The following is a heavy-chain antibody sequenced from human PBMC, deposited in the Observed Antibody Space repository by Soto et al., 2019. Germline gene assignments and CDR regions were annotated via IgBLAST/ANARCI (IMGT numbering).Heavy chain of an antibody. CDR3: AIYCSSTSCYPYYYYGMDV. V-gene: IGHV1-18*01. CDR2: ISAYNGNT. CDR1: GYTFTSYG. D-gene: IGHD2-2*01. Sequence: QVQLVQSGAEVKKPGASVKVSCEASGYTFTSYGISWVRQAPGQGLEWMGWISAYNGNTNYAQKLQGRVTMTTDTYKSTAYMELRSLRSDDTAVYYCAIYCSSTSCYPYYYYGMDVWGQETTVTVSS. J-gene: IGHJ6*02.